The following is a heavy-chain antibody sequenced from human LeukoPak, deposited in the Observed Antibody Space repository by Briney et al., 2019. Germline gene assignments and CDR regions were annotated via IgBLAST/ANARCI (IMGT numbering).Heavy chain of an antibody. CDR1: GYSFTSYW. D-gene: IGHD3-22*01. CDR2: IDPSDSYT. J-gene: IGHJ4*02. V-gene: IGHV5-10-1*01. Sequence: GESLKISCKGPGYSFTSYWITWVRQMPGKGLEWMGTIDPSDSYTNYSPSFQGHVTISADKSISTAYLQWSSLKASDTAMYYCAYAVGDYDSFDYWGQGTLVTVSS. CDR3: AYAVGDYDSFDY.